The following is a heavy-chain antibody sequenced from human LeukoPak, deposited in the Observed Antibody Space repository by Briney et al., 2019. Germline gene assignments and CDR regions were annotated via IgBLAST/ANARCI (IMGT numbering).Heavy chain of an antibody. CDR2: IIPIFGTA. J-gene: IGHJ3*02. CDR3: ARGSFYYGSGTYAFDI. CDR1: GGTFSSYA. V-gene: IGHV1-69*05. D-gene: IGHD3-10*01. Sequence: SVKVSCKASGGTFSSYAISWVRQAPGQGLEWMGRIIPIFGTANYAQKFQGRVTITTDESTSTAYMELSSLRSEDTAVYYCARGSFYYGSGTYAFDIWGQGTMVTVSS.